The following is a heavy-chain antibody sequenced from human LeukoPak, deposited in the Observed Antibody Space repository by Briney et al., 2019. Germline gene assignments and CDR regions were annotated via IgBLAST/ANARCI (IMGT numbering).Heavy chain of an antibody. CDR2: IIPILGIA. CDR3: ARDWSYDFWSGYVDEWWFDP. CDR1: GGTFSSYT. V-gene: IGHV1-69*04. Sequence: VASVKVSCKASGGTFSSYTISWVRQAPGQGLEWMGRIIPILGIANYAQKFQVRVTITADKSTSTAYMELSSLRSEDTAVYYCARDWSYDFWSGYVDEWWFDPWGQGTLVTVSS. D-gene: IGHD3-3*01. J-gene: IGHJ5*02.